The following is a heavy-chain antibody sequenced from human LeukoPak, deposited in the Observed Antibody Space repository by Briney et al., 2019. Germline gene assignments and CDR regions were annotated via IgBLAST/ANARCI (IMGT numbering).Heavy chain of an antibody. Sequence: PSETLSLTCAVYGGSFSGYYWSWIRQPPGKGLEWIGEINHSGSTNYNPSLKSRVTISVDTSKNQFSLKLGSVTAADTAVYYCARHAADLKSYSNGLDYWGQGTLVTVSS. J-gene: IGHJ4*02. V-gene: IGHV4-34*01. CDR2: INHSGST. CDR1: GGSFSGYY. D-gene: IGHD4-11*01. CDR3: ARHAADLKSYSNGLDY.